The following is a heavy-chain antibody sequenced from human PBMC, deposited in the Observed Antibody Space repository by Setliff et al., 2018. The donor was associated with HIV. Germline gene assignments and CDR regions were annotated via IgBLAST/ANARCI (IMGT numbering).Heavy chain of an antibody. CDR3: AQLGMVDDFDY. CDR1: RDSVSSRSYY. J-gene: IGHJ4*02. Sequence: SETPSLTCTVSRDSVSSRSYYWSWIRQPPGKGLEWIGYIYYSGSTNYNPSLKSRVTISVDTSKNHFSLKLRSVTAADTAVYYCAQLGMVDDFDYWGQGTLVTVSS. CDR2: IYYSGST. D-gene: IGHD1-1*01. V-gene: IGHV4-61*03.